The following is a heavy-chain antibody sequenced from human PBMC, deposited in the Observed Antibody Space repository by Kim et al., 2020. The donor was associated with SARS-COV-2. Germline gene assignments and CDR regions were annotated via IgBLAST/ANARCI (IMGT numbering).Heavy chain of an antibody. CDR1: GGSIHRFY. V-gene: IGHV4-59*01. CDR2: IVTSGIT. CDR3: ARDQSGGAYGAGAFDF. J-gene: IGHJ3*01. Sequence: SETLSLTCTVSGGSIHRFYWNWIRQTPGKGLEWLAYIVTSGITNYNPSLKIRLTISIDTLKNQFSLKLSPVTAADTAVYYCARDQSGGAYGAGAFDFWGQGTVVTVSS. D-gene: IGHD5-12*01.